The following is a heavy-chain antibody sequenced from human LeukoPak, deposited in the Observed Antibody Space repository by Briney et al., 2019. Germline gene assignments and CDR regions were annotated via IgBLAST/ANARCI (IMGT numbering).Heavy chain of an antibody. CDR3: AKDRHAPGRYCSSTICFPFDP. J-gene: IGHJ5*02. CDR2: ISFDGTNK. D-gene: IGHD2-2*01. CDR1: GFTFSSYD. Sequence: GRSLRLSCAASGFTFSSYDMHWVRQAPGKGLEWVAFISFDGTNKDYADSVKGRFTISRGNSKSTLYLQMNSLRAEDTAVYYCAKDRHAPGRYCSSTICFPFDPWGQGTLVTVSS. V-gene: IGHV3-30*04.